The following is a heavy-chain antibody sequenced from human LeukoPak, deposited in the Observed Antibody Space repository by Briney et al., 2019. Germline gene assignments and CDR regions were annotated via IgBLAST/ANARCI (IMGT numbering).Heavy chain of an antibody. D-gene: IGHD2-8*01. CDR3: ARAGNGGDYNYGMDV. V-gene: IGHV4-61*01. J-gene: IGHJ6*02. Sequence: SETLSLTCTVSGGSVSSGSYYWSWIRQPPGKGLEWIGYIYYSTSNSYNPSLKSRVTISVDTSKNQLSLKLSSVTAADTAVYYCARAGNGGDYNYGMDVWGQGTTVTVSS. CDR1: GGSVSSGSYY. CDR2: IYYSTSN.